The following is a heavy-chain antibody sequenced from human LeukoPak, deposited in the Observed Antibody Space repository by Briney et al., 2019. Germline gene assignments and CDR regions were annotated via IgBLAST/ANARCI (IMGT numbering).Heavy chain of an antibody. J-gene: IGHJ6*03. CDR3: ARISLTTVSAYNYYYMDV. V-gene: IGHV3-21*01. Sequence: GGSLRLSCTTSGFTFGDYAMTWFRQAPGKGLEWVSSISSSSSYIYYADSVKGRFTISRDNVKNSLYLQMNSLRAEGTAVYYCARISLTTVSAYNYYYMDVWGKGTTVTISS. D-gene: IGHD4-17*01. CDR2: ISSSSSYI. CDR1: GFTFGDYA.